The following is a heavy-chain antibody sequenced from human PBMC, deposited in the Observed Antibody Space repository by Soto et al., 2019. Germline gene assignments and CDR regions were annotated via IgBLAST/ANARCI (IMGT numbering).Heavy chain of an antibody. V-gene: IGHV3-23*01. CDR3: AKDRARRFGVLDWFDP. Sequence: PGXSLRLSCAASGFTFSSYAMSWFRQAPVKGLEWVSAISGSGGSTYYADSVKGRFTISRDNSKNTLYLQMNSLRAEDTAVYYCAKDRARRFGVLDWFDPWGQGTLVIVSS. CDR1: GFTFSSYA. D-gene: IGHD3-10*01. CDR2: ISGSGGST. J-gene: IGHJ5*02.